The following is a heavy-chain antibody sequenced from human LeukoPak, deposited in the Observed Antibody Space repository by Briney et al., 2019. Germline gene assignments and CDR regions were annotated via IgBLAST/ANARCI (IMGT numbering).Heavy chain of an antibody. CDR1: GRSISSSSYY. J-gene: IGHJ6*02. D-gene: IGHD2-2*01. CDR3: ARGGQEGDIVVVPAAHYYYYYGMDV. CDR2: IYYSGSI. V-gene: IGHV4-39*01. Sequence: SDTLSLTCTVSGRSISSSSYYWGWVRQPPGKGLELIGSIYYSGSIYYNPSLKSQVTISVDTSKNQLSLELTSVTAADTAVYYCARGGQEGDIVVVPAAHYYYYYGMDVWGQGTTVTVSS.